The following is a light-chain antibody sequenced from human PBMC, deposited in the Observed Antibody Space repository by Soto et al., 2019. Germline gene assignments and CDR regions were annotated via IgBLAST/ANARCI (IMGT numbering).Light chain of an antibody. Sequence: QSALTQPPSASVTPGQRVTISCSGSSSNIGSNTVNWYQQLPGTAPKLLIYSNNQRPSGVPDRFSGSKSGTSASLAISGLQSEDEADYYCAAWDDSLNGPVFGGGTKVTVL. V-gene: IGLV1-44*01. CDR1: SSNIGSNT. CDR3: AAWDDSLNGPV. CDR2: SNN. J-gene: IGLJ2*01.